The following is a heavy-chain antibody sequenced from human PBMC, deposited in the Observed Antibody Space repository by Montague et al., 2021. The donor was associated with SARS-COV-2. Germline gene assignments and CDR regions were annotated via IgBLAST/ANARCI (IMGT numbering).Heavy chain of an antibody. CDR2: ISDGGRT. CDR1: GDSIRSYH. Sequence: SETLSPTRTVSGDSIRSYHCAWIRQPRGKGLEWIGCISDGGRTIXNPSLKSGVTISVDTSKNQFFLKLRSMVAADTAINYCTRDRGIAAADNYYYGMDVWGPGTTVTVSS. J-gene: IGHJ6*02. CDR3: TRDRGIAAADNYYYGMDV. D-gene: IGHD6-13*01. V-gene: IGHV4-59*13.